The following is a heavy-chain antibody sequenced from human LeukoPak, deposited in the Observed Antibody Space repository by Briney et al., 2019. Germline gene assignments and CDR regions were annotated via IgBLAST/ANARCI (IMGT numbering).Heavy chain of an antibody. V-gene: IGHV3-30*02. J-gene: IGHJ3*02. CDR2: IRYGGKTE. Sequence: GGSLRLSCVGSGFMFSNYGIHWVRQAPGKGLEWVAFIRYGGKTEYYADSVKGRFTISRDNSKNSLYLQMNSLRPADTAVYYCAKSRAPTADPDAFDIWGQGTMVTVSS. D-gene: IGHD1-14*01. CDR1: GFMFSNYG. CDR3: AKSRAPTADPDAFDI.